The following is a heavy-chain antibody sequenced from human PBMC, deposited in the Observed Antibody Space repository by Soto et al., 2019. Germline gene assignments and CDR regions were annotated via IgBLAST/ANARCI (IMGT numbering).Heavy chain of an antibody. D-gene: IGHD3-3*01. CDR1: GFLFSSYA. V-gene: IGHV3-7*01. J-gene: IGHJ3*02. Sequence: GGSLRLSCEASGFLFSSYAMNWVRQAPGKGLEWVANIKQDGSEKYYVDSVKGRFTISRDNAKNSLYLQMNSLRAEDTAVYYCARKFRHYDFWSGSIRGGAFDIWGQGTMVTVSS. CDR3: ARKFRHYDFWSGSIRGGAFDI. CDR2: IKQDGSEK.